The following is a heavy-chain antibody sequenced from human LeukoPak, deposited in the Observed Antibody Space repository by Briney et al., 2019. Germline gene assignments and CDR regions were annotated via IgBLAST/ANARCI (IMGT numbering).Heavy chain of an antibody. V-gene: IGHV3-23*01. CDR2: ISGSGGST. CDR3: AKDGGDTAIDPYNWFDP. J-gene: IGHJ5*02. Sequence: GGFLRLSCAASGFTFSSYAMSWVRQAPGKGLGWVSAISGSGGSTYYADSVKGRFTISRDNSKNTLYLQMNSLRAEDTAVYYCAKDGGDTAIDPYNWFDPWGQGTLVTVSS. CDR1: GFTFSSYA. D-gene: IGHD5-18*01.